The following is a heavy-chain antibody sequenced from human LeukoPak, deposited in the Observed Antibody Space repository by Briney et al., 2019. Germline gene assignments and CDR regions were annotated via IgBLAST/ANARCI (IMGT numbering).Heavy chain of an antibody. J-gene: IGHJ4*02. CDR2: INWNGGST. CDR3: AKDPLPYYDILTGYSSYFDY. CDR1: GFTFDDYG. D-gene: IGHD3-9*01. V-gene: IGHV3-20*04. Sequence: GGSLRLSCAASGFTFDDYGMSWVRQAPGKGLEWVSGINWNGGSTGYADSVKGRFTISRDNSKNTLYLQMNSLRAEDTAVYYCAKDPLPYYDILTGYSSYFDYWGQGTLVTVSS.